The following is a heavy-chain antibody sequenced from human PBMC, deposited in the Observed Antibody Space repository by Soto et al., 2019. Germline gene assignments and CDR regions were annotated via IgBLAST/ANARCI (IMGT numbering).Heavy chain of an antibody. CDR3: ARDYRITGTHFDY. V-gene: IGHV1-69*13. CDR1: GGTFSSYS. D-gene: IGHD1-7*01. J-gene: IGHJ4*02. Sequence: ASVNVSCKSSGGTFSSYSISWVRQAPGQGLEWMGGIIPIFGTANYAQKFQGRVTITADESTSTAYMELSSLRSEDTAVYYCARDYRITGTHFDYWGQGTLVTVSS. CDR2: IIPIFGTA.